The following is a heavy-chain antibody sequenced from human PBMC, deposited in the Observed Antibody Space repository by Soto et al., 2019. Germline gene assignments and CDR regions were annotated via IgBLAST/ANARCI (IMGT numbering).Heavy chain of an antibody. J-gene: IGHJ6*02. CDR1: GFTFSSYA. V-gene: IGHV3-23*01. D-gene: IGHD6-13*01. Sequence: PGGSLRLSCAASGFTFSSYAMSWVRQAPGKGLEWVSAISGSGGSTYYADSVKGRFTISRDNSKNTLYLQMNSLRAEDTAVYYCAKDLLHTYSSSFYYYYGMDVWGQGTTVTVS. CDR3: AKDLLHTYSSSFYYYYGMDV. CDR2: ISGSGGST.